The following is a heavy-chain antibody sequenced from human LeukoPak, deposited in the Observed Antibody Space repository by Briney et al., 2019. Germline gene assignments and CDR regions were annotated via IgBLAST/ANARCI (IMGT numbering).Heavy chain of an antibody. D-gene: IGHD1-14*01. CDR2: TNPGGSNT. J-gene: IGHJ4*02. V-gene: IGHV3-74*01. CDR1: GFTFSNYC. Sequence: PAASLRLSCAASGFTFSNYCMHWVRQLPRKRLVWVSRTNPGGSNTAYADSVKGRFTISRDNARNTLYLQMDSLRAEDTAVYYCARSNQADDYWGQGTLVTVSS. CDR3: ARSNQADDY.